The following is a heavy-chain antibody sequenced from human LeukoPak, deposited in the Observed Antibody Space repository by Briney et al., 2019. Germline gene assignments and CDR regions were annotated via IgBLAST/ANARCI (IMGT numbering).Heavy chain of an antibody. CDR2: MNPNSGNT. V-gene: IGHV1-8*01. Sequence: ASVKVSCKASGYTFTSYDINWVRQATGQGLEWMGWMNPNSGNTGYAQKFQGRVTMTRNTSISTAYMELSSLRSEDTAVYYCATSDYSSGWIFDYWGQGTLVTVSS. J-gene: IGHJ4*02. CDR3: ATSDYSSGWIFDY. CDR1: GYTFTSYD. D-gene: IGHD6-19*01.